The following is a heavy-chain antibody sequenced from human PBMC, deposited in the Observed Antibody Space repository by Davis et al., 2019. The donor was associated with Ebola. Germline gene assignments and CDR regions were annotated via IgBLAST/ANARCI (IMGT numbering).Heavy chain of an antibody. Sequence: ASVKVSCKASGYTFTSYGISWVRQAPGQGLEWMGWISAYNGNTNYAQKLQGRVTMTTDTSTSTAYMELRSLRSDDTAVYYCARDRYCSGGSCYFGPDWFDPWGQGTLVTVSS. D-gene: IGHD2-15*01. CDR2: ISAYNGNT. CDR3: ARDRYCSGGSCYFGPDWFDP. J-gene: IGHJ5*02. CDR1: GYTFTSYG. V-gene: IGHV1-18*01.